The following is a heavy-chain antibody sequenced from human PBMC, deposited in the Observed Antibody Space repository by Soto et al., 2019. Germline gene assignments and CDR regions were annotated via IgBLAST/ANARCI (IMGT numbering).Heavy chain of an antibody. J-gene: IGHJ4*02. CDR2: IYYRGNT. CDR1: CGSISNNNYH. CDR3: ARLRGGCPAAF. V-gene: IGHV4-39*01. D-gene: IGHD3-16*01. Sequence: SGTLSLTCSVSCGSISNNNYHWGWIRQPPGKGLEWMGSIYYRGNTYYNPSLRSRITISVDTSRNQFSLALSSVTAADTAVYFCARLRGGCPAAFWGKGTLVTDSS.